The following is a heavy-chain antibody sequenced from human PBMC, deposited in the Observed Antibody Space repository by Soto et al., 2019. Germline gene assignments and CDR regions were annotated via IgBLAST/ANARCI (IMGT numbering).Heavy chain of an antibody. V-gene: IGHV5-51*01. J-gene: IGHJ6*02. CDR1: GYSFSTYW. Sequence: GESLKISCKGSGYSFSTYWIGWVRQMPGKGLEWMGIIYPGDSDTRYSPSFQGQVTISADRSISTAYLQWGSLKASDTAMYYCARQIAVAGTPNYYYYYYGMDVWGQGTTVTVSS. D-gene: IGHD6-19*01. CDR2: IYPGDSDT. CDR3: ARQIAVAGTPNYYYYYYGMDV.